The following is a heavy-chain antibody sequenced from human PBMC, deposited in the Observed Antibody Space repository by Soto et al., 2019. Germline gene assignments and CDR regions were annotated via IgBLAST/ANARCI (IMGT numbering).Heavy chain of an antibody. V-gene: IGHV1-18*01. CDR1: GYTFTSYG. Sequence: ASVKVSCKASGYTFTSYGISWVRQAPGQGLEWMGWISAYNGNTNYAQKLQGRVTMTTDTSTSTAYMELRSLRSDDTAVYYCARDKHYDYVWGSYRYAFDIWGQGTMVTVSS. CDR3: ARDKHYDYVWGSYRYAFDI. D-gene: IGHD3-16*02. J-gene: IGHJ3*02. CDR2: ISAYNGNT.